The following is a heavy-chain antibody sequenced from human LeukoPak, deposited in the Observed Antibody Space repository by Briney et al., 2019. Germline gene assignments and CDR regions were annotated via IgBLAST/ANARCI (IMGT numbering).Heavy chain of an antibody. J-gene: IGHJ4*02. V-gene: IGHV3-53*01. CDR2: IYSGGST. CDR1: GFTVSSNY. Sequence: GGSLRLSCAASGFTVSSNYMSWVRQAPGKGLEWVSVIYSGGSTYYADSVKGRFTISRDNSKNTLYLQMNSLRAEDTAVYYCARVAGSGSYYVGYWGQGTLVTVSS. CDR3: ARVAGSGSYYVGY. D-gene: IGHD3-10*01.